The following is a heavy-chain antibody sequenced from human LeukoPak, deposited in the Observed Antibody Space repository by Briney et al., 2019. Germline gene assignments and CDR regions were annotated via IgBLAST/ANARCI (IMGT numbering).Heavy chain of an antibody. J-gene: IGHJ4*02. D-gene: IGHD5-24*01. Sequence: GRSLRLSCAASGFTFSSYAMHWVRQAPGKGLEWVAVISYDGSNKYYADSVKGRFTISRDISKNTLYLQMNSLRAEDTAMYYCARDWGWLQFFDYWRQGTLVTVSS. CDR3: ARDWGWLQFFDY. V-gene: IGHV3-30-3*01. CDR2: ISYDGSNK. CDR1: GFTFSSYA.